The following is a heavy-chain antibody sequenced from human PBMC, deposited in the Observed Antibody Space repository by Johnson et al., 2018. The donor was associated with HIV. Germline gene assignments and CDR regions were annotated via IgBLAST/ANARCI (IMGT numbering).Heavy chain of an antibody. J-gene: IGHJ3*02. CDR3: ARDQAFRSSWEWVFDI. CDR1: EFTFRDYW. Sequence: MQLVESGGGVVQPGGSLRLSCSASEFTFRDYWMAWVRQAPGRGLEWVSVIYSGGSTYYADSVKGRFTISRDNSKNTLYLQMNSLTADDTAVYYCARDQAFRSSWEWVFDIWGQGTRVIVSS. CDR2: IYSGGST. V-gene: IGHV3-66*02. D-gene: IGHD6-13*01.